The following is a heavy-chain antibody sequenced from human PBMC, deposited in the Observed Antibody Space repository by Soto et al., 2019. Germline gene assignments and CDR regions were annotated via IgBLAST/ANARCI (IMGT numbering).Heavy chain of an antibody. J-gene: IGHJ4*02. D-gene: IGHD3-22*01. CDR3: ARDVGDYYDSSGYYVLGAVDY. V-gene: IGHV1-46*01. CDR1: GYTFTSYY. Sequence: QVQLVQSGAEVKKPGASVKVSCKASGYTFTSYYMHWVRQAPGQGLEWMGIINPSGGSTSYEQKFQGRLTMTRDTPTRTVYMELSSLRSDDTAVYYCARDVGDYYDSSGYYVLGAVDYWGQGTLVTVSS. CDR2: INPSGGST.